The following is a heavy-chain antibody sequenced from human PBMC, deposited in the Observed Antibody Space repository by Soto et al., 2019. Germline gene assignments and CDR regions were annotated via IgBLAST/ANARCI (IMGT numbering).Heavy chain of an antibody. CDR3: AKDGRYCSSSSCKKVDY. D-gene: IGHD2-15*01. CDR2: IIGSGGST. CDR1: GITFSSYA. Sequence: GSLRLSCAASGITFSSYAMSWVRQTPAKGLEWVSAIIGSGGSTYYANSVKGRFTISRDNSKNTLYLQMNSLRAEDTAVYYCAKDGRYCSSSSCKKVDYWGQGTLVTVSS. V-gene: IGHV3-23*01. J-gene: IGHJ4*02.